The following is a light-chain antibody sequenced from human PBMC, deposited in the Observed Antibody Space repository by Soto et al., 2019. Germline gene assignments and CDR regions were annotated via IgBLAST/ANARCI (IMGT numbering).Light chain of an antibody. CDR1: SSDVGGYNY. V-gene: IGLV2-14*01. CDR2: EVS. Sequence: SVRTQPASVSGSPGQSITISCTGTSSDVGGYNYVSWYQQHPGKAPKLMIYEVSNRPSGVSNRFSGPKSGNTASLTISGLQAEDEADYDCSSYTSSSTTGVGSGTKVAVL. J-gene: IGLJ1*01. CDR3: SSYTSSSTTG.